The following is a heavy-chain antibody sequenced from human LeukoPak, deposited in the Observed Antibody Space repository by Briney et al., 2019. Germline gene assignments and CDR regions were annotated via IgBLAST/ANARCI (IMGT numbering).Heavy chain of an antibody. D-gene: IGHD1-26*01. CDR2: ISWNSGSI. J-gene: IGHJ4*02. V-gene: IGHV3-9*01. Sequence: PGGSLRLSCAASGFTFDDYAMHWVRQAPGKGLEWVSGISWNSGSIGYADSVKGRFTISGDNAKNSLYLQMNSLRAEDTAVYYCARDAEWELLRWYYFDYWGQGTLVTVSS. CDR3: ARDAEWELLRWYYFDY. CDR1: GFTFDDYA.